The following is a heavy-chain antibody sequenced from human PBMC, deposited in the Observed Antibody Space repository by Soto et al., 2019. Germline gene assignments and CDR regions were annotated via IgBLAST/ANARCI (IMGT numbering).Heavy chain of an antibody. CDR2: IYYSGST. CDR3: ARYSSGYYSNNWFDP. D-gene: IGHD3-22*01. Sequence: PSQTLSLTCTVSGGSVSSLSYYWSWIRQSPGKGLEWIGYIYYSGSTNYNPSLKSRVTISVDTSKNQFSLKLSSVTAADTAVYYCARYSSGYYSNNWFDPWGQGTLVTVSS. J-gene: IGHJ5*02. V-gene: IGHV4-61*01. CDR1: GGSVSSLSYY.